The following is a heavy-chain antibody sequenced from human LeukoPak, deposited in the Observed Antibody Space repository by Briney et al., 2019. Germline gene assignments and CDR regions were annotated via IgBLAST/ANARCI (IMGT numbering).Heavy chain of an antibody. D-gene: IGHD1-26*01. Sequence: PGGSLRLSCAASGFTFSSYAMHWVRQAPGKGLEYVSAISSNGGSTYYADSVKGRFTISRDNSKNTLYLQMNSLRAEDTAVYYCAKDTDSGSYYAYFDYWGQGTLVTVSS. CDR1: GFTFSSYA. J-gene: IGHJ4*02. CDR2: ISSNGGST. CDR3: AKDTDSGSYYAYFDY. V-gene: IGHV3-64*02.